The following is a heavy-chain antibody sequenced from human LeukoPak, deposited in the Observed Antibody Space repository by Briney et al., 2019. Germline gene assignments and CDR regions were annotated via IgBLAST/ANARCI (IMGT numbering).Heavy chain of an antibody. J-gene: IGHJ6*02. V-gene: IGHV1-18*01. CDR3: ARDCSSTSCYDYYGMDV. Sequence: ASVKVSCKASGYTFTSYGISWVRQAPGHGLEWMGWISAYNGNTNYAQKLQGRVTMTTDTSTSTAYMELRSLRSDDTAVYYCARDCSSTSCYDYYGMDVWGQGTTVTVSS. CDR1: GYTFTSYG. CDR2: ISAYNGNT. D-gene: IGHD2-2*01.